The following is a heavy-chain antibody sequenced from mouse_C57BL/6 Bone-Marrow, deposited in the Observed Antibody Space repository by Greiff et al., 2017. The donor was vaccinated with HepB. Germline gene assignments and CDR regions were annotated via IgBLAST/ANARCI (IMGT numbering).Heavy chain of an antibody. CDR3: ARRDYGSSYRYFDV. V-gene: IGHV5-2*01. CDR1: EYEFPSHD. CDR2: INSDGGST. D-gene: IGHD1-1*01. Sequence: EVQGVESGGGLVQPGESLKLSCESNEYEFPSHDMSWVRKTPEKRLELVAAINSDGGSTYYPDTMERRFIISRDNTKKTLYLKMSSLRSEDTALYYSARRDYGSSYRYFDVWGTGTTVTVSS. J-gene: IGHJ1*03.